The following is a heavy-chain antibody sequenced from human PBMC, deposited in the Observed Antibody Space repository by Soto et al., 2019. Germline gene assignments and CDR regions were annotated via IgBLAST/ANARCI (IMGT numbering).Heavy chain of an antibody. D-gene: IGHD4-17*01. CDR2: INSDGSST. Sequence: EVQLVESGGGLVQPGGSLRLSCAASGFTFSSYWMHWVRQAPGKGLVWVSRINSDGSSTSYADSVKGRFTISRDNAKHTLHLQMNGLRAEDTAVYYCERESSAVTTQFDYWGQGTLVTVSS. V-gene: IGHV3-74*01. J-gene: IGHJ4*02. CDR1: GFTFSSYW. CDR3: ERESSAVTTQFDY.